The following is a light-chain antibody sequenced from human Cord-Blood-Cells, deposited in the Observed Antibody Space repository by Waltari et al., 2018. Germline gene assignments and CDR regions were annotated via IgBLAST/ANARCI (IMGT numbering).Light chain of an antibody. V-gene: IGKV6-21*01. CDR3: HQSSSLPYT. CDR2: YAA. Sequence: EIVLTQSPDFQSVTPTEKVTITCRASQSIVSSLHWYQQKPDQSPTLLIKYAAQAFSGVPSRFRYSGSGTDFTLTIKSLEAEDAAADYCHQSSSLPYTFGQGTKREIK. CDR1: QSIVSS. J-gene: IGKJ2*01.